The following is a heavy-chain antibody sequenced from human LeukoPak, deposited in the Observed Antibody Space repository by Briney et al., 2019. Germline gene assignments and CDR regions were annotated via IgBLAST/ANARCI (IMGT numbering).Heavy chain of an antibody. CDR1: GGTFSSYA. J-gene: IGHJ4*02. CDR3: ARAPGYGGNPAYY. Sequence: GASVKVSCKASGGTFSSYAISWVRQAPGQGLEWMGGIIPIFGTANYAQKFQGRVTITADESTSTAYMELSSLRSEDTAVYYCARAPGYGGNPAYYWGQGTLVTVSS. CDR2: IIPIFGTA. V-gene: IGHV1-69*13. D-gene: IGHD4-23*01.